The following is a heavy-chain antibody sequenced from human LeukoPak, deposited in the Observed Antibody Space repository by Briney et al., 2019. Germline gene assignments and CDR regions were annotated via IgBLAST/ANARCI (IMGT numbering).Heavy chain of an antibody. CDR2: IYYSGST. D-gene: IGHD1-26*01. Sequence: SETLSLTCTVSCGSISSYYWSWIRQPPGKGLEWIGYIYYSGSTNYNPSLKSRVTISVDTSKNQFSLKLSSVTAADTAVYYCARVESYYVESWFDPWGQGTLVTVSS. J-gene: IGHJ5*02. V-gene: IGHV4-59*01. CDR3: ARVESYYVESWFDP. CDR1: CGSISSYY.